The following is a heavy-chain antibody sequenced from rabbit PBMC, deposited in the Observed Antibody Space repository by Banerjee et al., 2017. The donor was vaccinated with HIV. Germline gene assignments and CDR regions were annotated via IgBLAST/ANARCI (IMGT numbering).Heavy chain of an antibody. Sequence: EESGGGLFQPGGSLTLTCTASGFDLSSYYDMCWVRQAPGKGLELIACIYTSIGSTWYASWAKGRFTISKTSSTTVTLQMTSLTAADTATYFCARGNSYDDSGPDFNLWGPGTLVTVS. V-gene: IGHV1S40*01. CDR3: ARGNSYDDSGPDFNL. CDR2: IYTSIGST. CDR1: GFDLSSYYD. J-gene: IGHJ4*01. D-gene: IGHD2-1*01.